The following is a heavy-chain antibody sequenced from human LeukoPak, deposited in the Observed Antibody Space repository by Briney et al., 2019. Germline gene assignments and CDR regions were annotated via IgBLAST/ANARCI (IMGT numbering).Heavy chain of an antibody. CDR3: ARHTSPSIAAGDY. D-gene: IGHD6-13*01. CDR1: GYSFTNYW. V-gene: IGHV5-10-1*01. Sequence: GESLRISCKGSGYSFTNYWISWVRQMPGKGLEWMGRIDPSDSYTNYSPPFQGHVTISADKSISTAYLQWSSLKASDTAMYYCARHTSPSIAAGDYWGQGTLVTVSS. CDR2: IDPSDSYT. J-gene: IGHJ4*02.